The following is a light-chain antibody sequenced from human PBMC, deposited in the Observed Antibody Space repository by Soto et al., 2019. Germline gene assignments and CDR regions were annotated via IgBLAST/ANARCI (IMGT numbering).Light chain of an antibody. Sequence: EVVLTQSPGTLSLSPGERATLSCRASQSVSSSYLAWYQQKPGQAPRLLIYGASSRATGIPDRFSGSGSGTDFTLTISRLEPEDFAVYYCQQYGNSPPPVTFGQGTRLEIK. J-gene: IGKJ5*01. V-gene: IGKV3-20*01. CDR3: QQYGNSPPPVT. CDR2: GAS. CDR1: QSVSSSY.